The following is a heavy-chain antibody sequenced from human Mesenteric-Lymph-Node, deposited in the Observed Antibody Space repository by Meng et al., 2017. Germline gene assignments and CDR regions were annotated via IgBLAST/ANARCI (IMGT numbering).Heavy chain of an antibody. CDR1: GFTFSSYA. Sequence: GQVVEAGGGVVQPGGSLRFSCAASGFTFSSYAMHWVRQATGKGLEWVAVISYDGSNKYYADSVKGRFTISRDDSKNTLYLQMNSLRAEDTAVYYCARCYGDIFSGDPWGRGTLVTVSS. V-gene: IGHV3-30*04. D-gene: IGHD3-10*02. CDR3: ARCYGDIFSGDP. CDR2: ISYDGSNK. J-gene: IGHJ5*02.